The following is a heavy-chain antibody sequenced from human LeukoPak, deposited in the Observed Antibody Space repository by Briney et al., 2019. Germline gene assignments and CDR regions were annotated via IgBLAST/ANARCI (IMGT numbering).Heavy chain of an antibody. CDR3: ARNYYDSSGLFSGGFDY. J-gene: IGHJ4*02. D-gene: IGHD3-22*01. CDR2: IDWDDDK. CDR1: GFTFSSYAM. V-gene: IGHV2-70*04. Sequence: LRLSCAASGFTFSSYAMSWIRQPPGKALEWLARIDWDDDKFYSTSLKTRLTISKDTSKNQVVLTMTNMDPVVTATYYCARNYYDSSGLFSGGFDYWGEGTLVTVSS.